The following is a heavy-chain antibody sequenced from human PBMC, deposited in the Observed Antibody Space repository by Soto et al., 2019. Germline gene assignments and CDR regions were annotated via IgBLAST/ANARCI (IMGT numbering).Heavy chain of an antibody. D-gene: IGHD3-22*01. V-gene: IGHV1-18*04. Sequence: ASVKVSFKASGYTFTSYGISWVRQAPGQGLEWMGWISAYNGNTNYAQKLQGRVTMTTDTSTSTAYMELRSLRSDDTAVYYCARDYAYYDSSGYYPDAFDIWGQGTMVTVSS. J-gene: IGHJ3*02. CDR3: ARDYAYYDSSGYYPDAFDI. CDR1: GYTFTSYG. CDR2: ISAYNGNT.